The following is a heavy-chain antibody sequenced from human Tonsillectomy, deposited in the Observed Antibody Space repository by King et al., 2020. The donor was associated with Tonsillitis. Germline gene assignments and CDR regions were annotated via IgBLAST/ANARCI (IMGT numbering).Heavy chain of an antibody. D-gene: IGHD4-17*01. CDR1: GGTFSSYV. Sequence: VQLVQSGAEVKKPGSSVNVSCKASGGTFSSYVISWVRQAPGQGLDWMGRIIPIVGLADYAQKFQGRVTITADKSTSTAYLELSSLRSEDTAVYYCARESYGAALDYWGQGTLVTVSS. CDR2: IIPIVGLA. V-gene: IGHV1-69*09. J-gene: IGHJ4*02. CDR3: ARESYGAALDY.